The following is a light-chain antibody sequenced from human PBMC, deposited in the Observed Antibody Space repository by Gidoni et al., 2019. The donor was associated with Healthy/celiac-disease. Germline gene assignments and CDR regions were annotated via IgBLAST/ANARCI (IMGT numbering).Light chain of an antibody. Sequence: DIQMTQSPSSLSASVGDRVTITCRASQSISSYLNWYQQKPGKAPKLLIYAASSLQSGVPSRFSGSGSGTEFTLTSSSLQPEDFATYYCQQSYSTPLTCGGXTKGEIK. V-gene: IGKV1-39*01. CDR1: QSISSY. CDR2: AAS. J-gene: IGKJ4*01. CDR3: QQSYSTPLT.